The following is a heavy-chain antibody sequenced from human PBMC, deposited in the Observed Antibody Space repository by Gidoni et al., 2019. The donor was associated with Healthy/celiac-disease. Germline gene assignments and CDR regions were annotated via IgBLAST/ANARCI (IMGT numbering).Heavy chain of an antibody. D-gene: IGHD6-19*01. Sequence: EVQLVESGGGLVQPGGSLRLSCAASGFTFSSYSMNWVRQAPGKGLEWVSYISSSSSTIYYADSVKGRFTISRDNAKNSLYLQMNSLRAEDTAVYYCARLRNGQWLATDYFDYWGQGTLVTVSS. V-gene: IGHV3-48*01. CDR2: ISSSSSTI. CDR3: ARLRNGQWLATDYFDY. J-gene: IGHJ4*02. CDR1: GFTFSSYS.